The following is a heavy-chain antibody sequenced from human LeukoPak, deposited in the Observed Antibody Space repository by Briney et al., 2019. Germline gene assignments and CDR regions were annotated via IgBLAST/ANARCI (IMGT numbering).Heavy chain of an antibody. D-gene: IGHD6-13*01. CDR1: GDSVSSNSAA. CDR2: TYYRSKWYN. V-gene: IGHV6-1*01. Sequence: PSQTLSLTCAISGDSVSSNSAAWNWIRQSPSRGLEWLGRTYYRSKWYNDYAVSVKSRITINPDTSKNQFSLQLNSVTPEDTAVYYCARVKLVYYSSSWFSPLDFDYWGQGTLVTVSS. CDR3: ARVKLVYYSSSWFSPLDFDY. J-gene: IGHJ4*02.